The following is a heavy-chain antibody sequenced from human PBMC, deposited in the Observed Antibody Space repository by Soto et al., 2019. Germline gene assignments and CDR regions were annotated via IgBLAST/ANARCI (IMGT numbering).Heavy chain of an antibody. CDR3: AKENGYSSSWFVFDY. V-gene: IGHV3-48*01. J-gene: IGHJ4*02. CDR1: GFSLSNNV. CDR2: IGSSSGTM. Sequence: HPGGSLRLSCAASGFSLSNNVMNWVRQAPGKGLEWISSIGSSSGTMFHADSVKGRFTISTDSAKDSLYLQMNSLRAEDTAVYYCAKENGYSSSWFVFDYWGQGTLVTVSS. D-gene: IGHD6-13*01.